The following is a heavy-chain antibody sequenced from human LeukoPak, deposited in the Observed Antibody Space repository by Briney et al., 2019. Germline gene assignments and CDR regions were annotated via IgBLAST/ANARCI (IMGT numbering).Heavy chain of an antibody. CDR1: GESFSGYY. CDR3: ARMYYDFWSGYFVDY. J-gene: IGHJ4*02. V-gene: IGHV4-34*01. CDR2: INHSGST. D-gene: IGHD3-3*01. Sequence: PSETLSLTCAVYGESFSGYYWSWIRQPPGKGLEWIGEINHSGSTNYNPSLKSRVTISVDTSKNQFSLKLSSVTAADTAVYYCARMYYDFWSGYFVDYWGQGTLVTVSS.